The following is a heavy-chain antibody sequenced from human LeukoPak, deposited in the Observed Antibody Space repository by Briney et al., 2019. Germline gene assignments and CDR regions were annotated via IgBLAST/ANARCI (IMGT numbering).Heavy chain of an antibody. D-gene: IGHD3-9*01. Sequence: GASVKVSCKASGYTFTGYYMHWVRQAPGQGLEWMGWINPNSGGTNYAQKFQGRVTMTRDTSISTAYMELSRRRSDDTAVYYCARAYYDILTGYYQSYYYYMDVWGKGTTVTVSS. CDR3: ARAYYDILTGYYQSYYYYMDV. CDR2: INPNSGGT. V-gene: IGHV1-2*02. J-gene: IGHJ6*03. CDR1: GYTFTGYY.